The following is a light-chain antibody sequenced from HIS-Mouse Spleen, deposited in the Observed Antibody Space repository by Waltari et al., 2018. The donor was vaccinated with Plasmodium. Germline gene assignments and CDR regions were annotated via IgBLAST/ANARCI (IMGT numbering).Light chain of an antibody. CDR2: EVS. J-gene: IGLJ2*01. V-gene: IGLV2-14*01. CDR1: SSAVGGYNY. Sequence: QSALTQPASVSGSPGQSITISCPGTSSAVGGYNYVFWYQQHPGKAPKLLIYEVSNRPSGVSNRFSGSKSGNTASLTISGLQVEDEADYYCSSYTSSSTVVFGGGTKLTVL. CDR3: SSYTSSSTVV.